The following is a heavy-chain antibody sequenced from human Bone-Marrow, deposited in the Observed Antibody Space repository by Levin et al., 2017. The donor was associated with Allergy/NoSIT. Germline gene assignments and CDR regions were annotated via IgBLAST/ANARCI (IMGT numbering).Heavy chain of an antibody. CDR2: INSDGSST. Sequence: SCAASGLTFNSYWMHWVRQTPGKGLERVSRINSDGSSTDYADSVKGRFTVSRDNAKNTLYLQMNSLRAEDTAVYYCARGWYYFDYWGQGALVTVSS. J-gene: IGHJ4*02. CDR1: GLTFNSYW. CDR3: ARGWYYFDY. V-gene: IGHV3-74*01.